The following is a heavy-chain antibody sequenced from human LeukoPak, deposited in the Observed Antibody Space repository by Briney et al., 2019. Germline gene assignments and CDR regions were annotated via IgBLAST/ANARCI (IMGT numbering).Heavy chain of an antibody. CDR1: GFTFSNYY. J-gene: IGHJ4*02. V-gene: IGHV3-30*18. Sequence: GRSLRLSCVASGFTFSNYYMHWVRQAPGKGLEWVAVISYDGRNKHYPDSVKGRFTISRDISTDTLWLQMDSLRTEDTAVYYCAKGPLRGTAAAIDYWGQGTLVTVSS. CDR2: ISYDGRNK. CDR3: AKGPLRGTAAAIDY. D-gene: IGHD2-2*01.